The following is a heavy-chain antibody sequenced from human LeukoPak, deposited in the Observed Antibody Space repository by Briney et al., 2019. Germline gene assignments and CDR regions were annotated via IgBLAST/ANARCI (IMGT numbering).Heavy chain of an antibody. Sequence: TSETLSLTCTVSGGSISSSYYYWGWIRQAPGKGLEWVANINRDGSERYYVDSVKGRFTISRDDAKSSLYLQMNSLRAEDTAVYYCARRNAMDVWGQGTTVIVFS. J-gene: IGHJ6*02. CDR2: INRDGSER. V-gene: IGHV3-7*03. CDR3: ARRNAMDV. CDR1: GGSISSSYYY.